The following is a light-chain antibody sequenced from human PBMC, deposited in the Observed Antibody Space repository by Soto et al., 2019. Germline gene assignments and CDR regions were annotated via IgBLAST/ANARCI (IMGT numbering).Light chain of an antibody. Sequence: EIVLTQSPGTLSLSPGERATLSCRASQSVSSSYLAWYQQKPGQAPRLLIYGASSRATGIPDRFSGSGSGTDFTLTISRLVREDFAVYYCQQYGSSPPYTFGQGTKLEIK. CDR2: GAS. CDR1: QSVSSSY. CDR3: QQYGSSPPYT. V-gene: IGKV3-20*01. J-gene: IGKJ2*01.